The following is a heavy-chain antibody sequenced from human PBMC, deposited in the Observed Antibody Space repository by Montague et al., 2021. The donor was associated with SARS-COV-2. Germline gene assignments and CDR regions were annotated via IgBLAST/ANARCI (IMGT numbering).Heavy chain of an antibody. V-gene: IGHV4-39*01. Sequence: SETLSLTCSVSGGSITSSSYYWGWLCQSTDKGLEWIGNIYYSGSTYYNPSLKSRVTISVDTSKYQFSLKLSSVTAADTAVYYCVSLWKYGSGSHYAPWDSYNYGVDVWGQGTTVTVSS. CDR1: GGSITSSSYY. J-gene: IGHJ6*02. CDR2: IYYSGST. CDR3: VSLWKYGSGSHYAPWDSYNYGVDV. D-gene: IGHD3-10*01.